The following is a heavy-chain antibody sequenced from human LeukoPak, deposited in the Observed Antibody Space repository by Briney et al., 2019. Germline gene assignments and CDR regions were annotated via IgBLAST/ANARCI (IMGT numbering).Heavy chain of an antibody. CDR1: GASISSHY. Sequence: SETLSLTCTVSGASISSHYWSWIRQPPGKGLEWIGEINHSGSTNYNPSLKSRVTISVDTSKNQFSLKLSSVTAADTAVYYCARGRRGYYGSGSYYRWFDPWGQGTLVTVSS. V-gene: IGHV4-34*01. CDR2: INHSGST. D-gene: IGHD3-10*01. CDR3: ARGRRGYYGSGSYYRWFDP. J-gene: IGHJ5*02.